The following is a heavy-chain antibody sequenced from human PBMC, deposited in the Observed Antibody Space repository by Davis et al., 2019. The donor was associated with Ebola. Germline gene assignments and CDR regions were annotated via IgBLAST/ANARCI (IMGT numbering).Heavy chain of an antibody. Sequence: AASVKVSCKVSGYTLSDLSMHWVRQAPGQGLEWMGGFDLEDGETIYAQRFQGRVTMTEDTSTDTAYMELSSLRSEDMAVYYCAAGAKWELLLRHGGFDYWGQGTLVTVSS. CDR1: GYTLSDLS. CDR2: FDLEDGET. J-gene: IGHJ4*02. V-gene: IGHV1-24*01. D-gene: IGHD1-26*01. CDR3: AAGAKWELLLRHGGFDY.